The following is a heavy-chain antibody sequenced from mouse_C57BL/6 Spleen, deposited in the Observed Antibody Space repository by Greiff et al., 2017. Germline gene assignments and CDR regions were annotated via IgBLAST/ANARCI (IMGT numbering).Heavy chain of an antibody. CDR2: IDPSDSYT. V-gene: IGHV1-69*01. CDR3: ARAEGASWFAY. CDR1: GYTFTSYW. Sequence: QVQLQQPGAELVMPGASVKLSCKASGYTFTSYWMHWVKQRPGQGLEWIGEIDPSDSYTNYNQKFKGKSTLTVDKSSSTAYMQLRSLPSEDSAVYYCARAEGASWFAYWGQGALVTVSA. D-gene: IGHD3-1*01. J-gene: IGHJ3*01.